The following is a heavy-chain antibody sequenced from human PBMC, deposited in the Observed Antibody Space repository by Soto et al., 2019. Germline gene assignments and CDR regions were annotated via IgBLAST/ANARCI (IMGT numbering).Heavy chain of an antibody. CDR2: INHSGST. J-gene: IGHJ4*02. CDR3: AARYYYDSSGYSYYFDY. Sequence: SETLSLTCAVYGGSFSGYYWSWIRQPPGKGLEWIGEINHSGSTNYNPSLKSRVTISVDTSENQFSLKLSSVTAADTAVYYCAARYYYDSSGYSYYFDYWGQGTLVTVSS. D-gene: IGHD3-22*01. CDR1: GGSFSGYY. V-gene: IGHV4-34*01.